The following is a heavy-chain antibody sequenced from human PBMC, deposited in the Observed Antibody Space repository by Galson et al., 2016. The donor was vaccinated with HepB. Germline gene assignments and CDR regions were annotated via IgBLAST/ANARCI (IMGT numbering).Heavy chain of an antibody. J-gene: IGHJ6*02. D-gene: IGHD5-12*01. V-gene: IGHV1-3*01. CDR3: ARGHIVATVDYYYYGLDV. CDR1: GYTFTTYA. CDR2: INAANGDT. Sequence: SVKVSCKASGYTFTTYAMYWVRQAPGQRLEWMGWINAANGDTKYSQKLQGRGTITWDTSANTAYMELSSLRSEDTAVDYCARGHIVATVDYYYYGLDVWVQGTTVTVSS.